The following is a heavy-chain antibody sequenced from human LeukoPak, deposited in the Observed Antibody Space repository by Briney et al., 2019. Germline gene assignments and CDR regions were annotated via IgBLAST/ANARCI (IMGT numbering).Heavy chain of an antibody. V-gene: IGHV3-23*01. CDR2: ISGSGGST. Sequence: GGSLRLSCAASGFTFSDYYMSWIRQAPGKGLEWVSAISGSGGSTYYADSVKGRFTISRDNSKNTLYLQMNSLRAEDTAVYYCAKDLIDYYDSSGYPDYWGQGTLVTVSS. CDR3: AKDLIDYYDSSGYPDY. CDR1: GFTFSDYY. D-gene: IGHD3-22*01. J-gene: IGHJ4*02.